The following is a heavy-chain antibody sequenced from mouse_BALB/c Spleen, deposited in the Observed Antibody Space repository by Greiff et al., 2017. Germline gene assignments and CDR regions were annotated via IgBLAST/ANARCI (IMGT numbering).Heavy chain of an antibody. CDR3: ARHRGYYRYDGYFDY. J-gene: IGHJ2*01. CDR1: GFTFSSYT. CDR2: ISNGGGST. V-gene: IGHV5-12-2*01. D-gene: IGHD2-14*01. Sequence: EVQLVESGGGLVQPGGSLKLSCAASGFTFSSYTMSWVRQTPEKRLEWVAYISNGGGSTYYPDTVKGRFTISRDNAKNTLYLQMSSLKSEDTAMYYCARHRGYYRYDGYFDYWGQGTTLTVSS.